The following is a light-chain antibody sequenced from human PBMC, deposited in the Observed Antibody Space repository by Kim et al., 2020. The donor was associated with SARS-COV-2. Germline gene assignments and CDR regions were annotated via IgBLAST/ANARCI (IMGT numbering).Light chain of an antibody. CDR2: GAS. V-gene: IGKV1-12*01. CDR1: QSVGSW. CDR3: QQCQSFPLT. Sequence: DIQMTQSPSSVSASVGDTVTMTCRASQSVGSWVVWYKQKPGKAPKLFISGASTVQSGVPLRFRGSGSGTDFTLTISGLQSEDFATYYCQQCQSFPLTFGGGTKVDIK. J-gene: IGKJ4*01.